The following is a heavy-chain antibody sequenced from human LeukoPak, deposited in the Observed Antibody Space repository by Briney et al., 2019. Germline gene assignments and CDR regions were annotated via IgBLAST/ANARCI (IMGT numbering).Heavy chain of an antibody. J-gene: IGHJ4*02. Sequence: GGSLRLSCAASGFTFRSYWMSWVRQAPGKGLEWVSRINSDGSSTTYADSVRGRFSISRDNAKNTLYLQMNSLRAEDTAMYYCARGLSGYASSLGYWGQGTLVTVSS. D-gene: IGHD6-6*01. CDR3: ARGLSGYASSLGY. CDR2: INSDGSST. CDR1: GFTFRSYW. V-gene: IGHV3-74*01.